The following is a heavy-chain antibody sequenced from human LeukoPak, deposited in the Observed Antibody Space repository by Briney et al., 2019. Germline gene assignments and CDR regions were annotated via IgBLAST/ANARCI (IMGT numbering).Heavy chain of an antibody. D-gene: IGHD5-18*01. CDR1: GYSIGVGYY. Sequence: SETLSLICGVSGYSIGVGYYWGWIRQPPGKGLEWIGGIHYSGNTYYNPSLKSRVTILMDTSKNQFSLKLSSVTAADTAVYYCARVNTAHIKYFFDYWGQGTLVTVSS. CDR2: IHYSGNT. CDR3: ARVNTAHIKYFFDY. J-gene: IGHJ4*02. V-gene: IGHV4-38-2*01.